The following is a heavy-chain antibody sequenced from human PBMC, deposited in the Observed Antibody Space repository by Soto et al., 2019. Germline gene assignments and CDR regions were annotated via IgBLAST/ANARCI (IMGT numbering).Heavy chain of an antibody. J-gene: IGHJ4*02. CDR2: INHSGST. CDR3: ARGRIKGYNYHYFDY. Sequence: SETLSLTCAVYGVSFSGYYWSWIRQLPGKGLEWIGEINHSGSTNYNPSLKSRVTISVDTSKNQFSLKLSSVTAADTAVYYCARGRIKGYNYHYFDYWGQGTLVTVSS. V-gene: IGHV4-34*01. CDR1: GVSFSGYY. D-gene: IGHD5-12*01.